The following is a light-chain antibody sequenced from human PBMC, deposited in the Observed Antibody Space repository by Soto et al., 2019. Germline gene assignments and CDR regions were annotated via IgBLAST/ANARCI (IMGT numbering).Light chain of an antibody. CDR2: SNN. CDR1: SSNIGSNT. V-gene: IGLV1-44*01. Sequence: QSALTQLPSASGTPGQRVTISCSGSSSNIGSNTVNWYQQLPGTAPKLLIYSNNQRPSGVPDRFSGSKSGTSASLAISGLQSEDEADYYCAAWDDSLNGSYVFGTGTKVTVL. J-gene: IGLJ1*01. CDR3: AAWDDSLNGSYV.